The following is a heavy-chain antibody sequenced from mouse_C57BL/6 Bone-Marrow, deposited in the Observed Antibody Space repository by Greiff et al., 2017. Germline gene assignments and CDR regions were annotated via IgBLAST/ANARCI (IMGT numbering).Heavy chain of an antibody. J-gene: IGHJ2*01. CDR1: GYTFTDYY. V-gene: IGHV1-26*01. D-gene: IGHD3-1*01. Sequence: EVQLQQSGPELVKPGASVKISCKASGYTFTDYYMNWVKQSHGKSLEWIGDINPNNGGTSYNQKFKGKATLTVDKSSSTAYMELRSLTSEDSAVYYCARWGYVNFDYWGQGTTLTVSS. CDR3: ARWGYVNFDY. CDR2: INPNNGGT.